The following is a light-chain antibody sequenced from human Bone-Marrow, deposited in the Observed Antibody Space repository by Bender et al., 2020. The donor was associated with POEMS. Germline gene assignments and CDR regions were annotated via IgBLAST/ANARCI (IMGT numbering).Light chain of an antibody. CDR1: SSDVGHYSR. CDR3: QAWDSSTEVV. Sequence: QSALTQPRSVSGSPGQSVTISCTGISSDVGHYSRVSWYQQHPGEAPKLMIYEVNKRPSGIPERFSGSNSGNTATLTISGTQAMDEADYYCQAWDSSTEVVFGGGTKLTVL. CDR2: EVN. J-gene: IGLJ2*01. V-gene: IGLV2-11*01.